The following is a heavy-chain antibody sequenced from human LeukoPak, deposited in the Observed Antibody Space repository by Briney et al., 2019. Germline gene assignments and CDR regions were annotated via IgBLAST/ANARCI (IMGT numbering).Heavy chain of an antibody. D-gene: IGHD3-10*01. J-gene: IGHJ4*02. CDR1: GGSISSGGYS. Sequence: SETLSLTCTVSGGSISSGGYSWSWIRQHPGKGLEWIGYIYYSGSTYYNPSLKSRVTISVDTSKNQFSLKLSSVTAADTAVYYCARFITMVRGAIIMVFDYWGQGTLVTVSS. CDR3: ARFITMVRGAIIMVFDY. V-gene: IGHV4-31*03. CDR2: IYYSGST.